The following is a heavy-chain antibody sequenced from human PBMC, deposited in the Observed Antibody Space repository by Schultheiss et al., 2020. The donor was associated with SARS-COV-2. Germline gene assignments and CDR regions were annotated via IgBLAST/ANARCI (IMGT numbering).Heavy chain of an antibody. D-gene: IGHD3-22*01. CDR1: GFTFSNAW. CDR2: ITWDGGRT. J-gene: IGHJ4*02. Sequence: GGSLRLSCAASGFTFSNAWMSWVRQAPGKGLEWVSLITWDGGRTYYADSVKGRFTISRDNAKNSLYLQMNSLRAEDTAVYYCARALYYYDSSGYYTDNGVDYWGQGTLVTVSS. CDR3: ARALYYYDSSGYYTDNGVDY. V-gene: IGHV3-74*01.